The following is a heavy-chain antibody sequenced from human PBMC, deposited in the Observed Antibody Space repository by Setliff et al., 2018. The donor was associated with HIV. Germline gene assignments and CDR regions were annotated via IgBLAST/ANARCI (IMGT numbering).Heavy chain of an antibody. J-gene: IGHJ4*02. D-gene: IGHD5-18*01. CDR2: MTPYSGNT. V-gene: IGHV1-8*02. Sequence: ASVKVSCKTSGDTFTSYDINCVRQAAGHGLEWLGWMTPYSGNTGYAQKFQVRVSMTRTPSRSTAYMELSSLRSEDTAVYYCPRSPGVDTNMAFYYWGQGSLVTVS. CDR1: GDTFTSYD. CDR3: PRSPGVDTNMAFYY.